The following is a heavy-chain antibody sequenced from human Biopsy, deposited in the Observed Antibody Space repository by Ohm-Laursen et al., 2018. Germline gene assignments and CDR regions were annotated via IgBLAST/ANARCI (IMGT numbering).Heavy chain of an antibody. CDR2: IHYTGHI. CDR1: GDTISTYY. Sequence: SETLSLTCAVSGDTISTYYWNGIRQTPGKGLEWIGYIHYTGHIRINPSLNSRATISVDTSKDQFSLKLSSLTAADTAIYYCARNRVDVVKVTTIGWNFDLWGRGTLVTVS. CDR3: ARNRVDVVKVTTIGWNFDL. J-gene: IGHJ2*01. V-gene: IGHV4-59*08. D-gene: IGHD5-12*01.